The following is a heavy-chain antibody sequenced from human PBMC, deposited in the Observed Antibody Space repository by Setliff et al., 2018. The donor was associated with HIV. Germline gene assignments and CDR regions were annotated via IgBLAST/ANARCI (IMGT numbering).Heavy chain of an antibody. J-gene: IGHJ6*03. CDR2: IYYSGST. CDR1: GASISSTSYY. Sequence: VTSSETLSLTCAVSGASISSTSYYWGWVRQPPGKGLEWIGSIYYSGSTHHNPSLESRVATSVDTSKNQFSLKLSSVTAADTAVYYCARIVRWELVATSTFFYYYMDVWGKGTTVTVSS. D-gene: IGHD1-26*01. CDR3: ARIVRWELVATSTFFYYYMDV. V-gene: IGHV4-39*07.